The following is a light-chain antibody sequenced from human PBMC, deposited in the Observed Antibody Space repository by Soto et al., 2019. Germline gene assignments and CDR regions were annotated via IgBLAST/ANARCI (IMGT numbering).Light chain of an antibody. CDR3: TSYVGNNIWV. J-gene: IGLJ3*02. CDR1: SSDVGAYNY. CDR2: EVT. Sequence: QYVLTQPPSASGSPGQSVTISCTGTSSDVGAYNYVSWYQQYPGKAPKLMIYEVTKRPSGVPDRFSGSKSGNTASLTVSGLQAEDEDDYYCTSYVGNNIWVFGGGTQLTVL. V-gene: IGLV2-8*01.